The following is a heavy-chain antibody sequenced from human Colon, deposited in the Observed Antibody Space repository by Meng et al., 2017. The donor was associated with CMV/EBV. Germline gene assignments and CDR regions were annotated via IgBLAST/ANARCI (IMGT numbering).Heavy chain of an antibody. Sequence: GESLKISCAASGFTFSGFAMSWVRQAPGKGLEWVSVISGSGGTDRYADSVKGRFTISRDNSKNTLFLQMSSLRAEDTAVYYCARHQIRELVPTSIILNLWGQGTMVTVSS. V-gene: IGHV3-23*01. CDR2: ISGSGGTD. CDR1: GFTFSGFA. CDR3: ARHQIRELVPTSIILNL. D-gene: IGHD2/OR15-2a*01. J-gene: IGHJ3*01.